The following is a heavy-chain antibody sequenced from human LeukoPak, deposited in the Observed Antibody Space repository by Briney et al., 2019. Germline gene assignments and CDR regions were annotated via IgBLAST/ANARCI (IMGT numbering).Heavy chain of an antibody. CDR3: ARDRIPSGSYSNYYYYYYMDV. CDR2: IYYSGST. D-gene: IGHD1-26*01. Sequence: SETLSLTSTVYGGSISSYYWSWIRQPPGKGLEWIGYIYYSGSTNYNPSLKSRVTISVDTSKNQFSLKLSSVTAADTAVYYCARDRIPSGSYSNYYYYYYMDVWGKGTTVTVSS. J-gene: IGHJ6*03. V-gene: IGHV4-59*01. CDR1: GGSISSYY.